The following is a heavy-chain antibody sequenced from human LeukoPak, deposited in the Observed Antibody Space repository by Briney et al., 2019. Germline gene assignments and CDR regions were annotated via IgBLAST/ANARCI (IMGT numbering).Heavy chain of an antibody. CDR1: GGSISSYY. Sequence: SETLSLTCTVSGGSISSYYWSWIRQPPGKGLEWIGYNYYSGSTNYNPSLKSRVTISVDTSKNQFSLKLSSVTAADTAVYYCASTRVPYYDILTGYYQGNYFDYWGQGTLVTVSS. CDR3: ASTRVPYYDILTGYYQGNYFDY. CDR2: NYYSGST. D-gene: IGHD3-9*01. J-gene: IGHJ4*02. V-gene: IGHV4-59*01.